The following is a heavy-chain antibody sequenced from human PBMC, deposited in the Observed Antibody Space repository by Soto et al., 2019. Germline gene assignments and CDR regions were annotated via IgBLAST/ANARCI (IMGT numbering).Heavy chain of an antibody. Sequence: VGSLRLSCAASGFTVSSNYMSWVRQAPGKGLEWVSVIYSGGSTYYADSVKGRFTISRDNSKNTLYLQMNSLRAEDTAVYYCARVAPNLYYYYYMDVWGKGTTVNVSS. CDR2: IYSGGST. CDR1: GFTVSSNY. CDR3: ARVAPNLYYYYYMDV. V-gene: IGHV3-66*01. J-gene: IGHJ6*03. D-gene: IGHD2-15*01.